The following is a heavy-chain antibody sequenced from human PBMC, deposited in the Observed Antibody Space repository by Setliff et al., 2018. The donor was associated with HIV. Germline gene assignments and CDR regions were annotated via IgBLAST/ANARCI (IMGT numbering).Heavy chain of an antibody. CDR1: GGSVSTSSYY. V-gene: IGHV4-39*01. Sequence: SSETLSLTCTVSGGSVSTSSYYWGWIRQPPGKGLEWIGSLYNGGSTSYSPSLKSRVTMSVDTSKNQFSLKLTSVTAADTAVYTCARRYSSSGYAYDIWGQGTMVTVSS. CDR2: LYNGGST. D-gene: IGHD6-13*01. J-gene: IGHJ3*02. CDR3: ARRYSSSGYAYDI.